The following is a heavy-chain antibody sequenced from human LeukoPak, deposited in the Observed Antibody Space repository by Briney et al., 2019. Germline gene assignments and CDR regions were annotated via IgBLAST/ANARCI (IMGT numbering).Heavy chain of an antibody. CDR3: ARGGYGGNSDYYYYMDV. CDR2: IIPIFGTA. Sequence: GASVKVSCKASGGTFSSYAISWVRQAPGQGLEWMGGIIPIFGTANYAQKFQGRVTITADKSTSTAYMELSSLRSEDTAVYYCARGGYGGNSDYYYYMDVWGKGTTVTVSS. V-gene: IGHV1-69*06. D-gene: IGHD4-23*01. J-gene: IGHJ6*03. CDR1: GGTFSSYA.